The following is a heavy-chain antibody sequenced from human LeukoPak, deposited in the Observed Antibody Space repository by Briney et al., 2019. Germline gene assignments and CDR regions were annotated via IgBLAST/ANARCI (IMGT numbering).Heavy chain of an antibody. Sequence: PSETLSLTCAVYGGSFSGYYWSWIRQPPGKGLEWIGEINHSGSTNYNPSLKRRVTISVDTSKNQFTLQLSSVTDADTAVYYCARKKYYDILTGLYHWFDPWGQGTLVTVSS. D-gene: IGHD3-9*01. V-gene: IGHV4-34*01. J-gene: IGHJ5*02. CDR3: ARKKYYDILTGLYHWFDP. CDR1: GGSFSGYY. CDR2: INHSGST.